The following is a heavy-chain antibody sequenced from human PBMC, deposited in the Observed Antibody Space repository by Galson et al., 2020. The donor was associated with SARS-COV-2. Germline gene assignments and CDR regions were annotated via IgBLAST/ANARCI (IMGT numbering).Heavy chain of an antibody. Sequence: ASVKVSCKASGYTFASYDINWVRQATGQGLEWMGWMNPKSGNTGYAQRFQGRVTITMDTSISTAYLELSSLRSEDTAVYYCARASKHYNLLTGYHNYYYYYMDVWGKWTTGTISS. CDR2: MNPKSGNT. CDR3: ARASKHYNLLTGYHNYYYYYMDV. CDR1: GYTFASYD. J-gene: IGHJ6*03. V-gene: IGHV1-8*03. D-gene: IGHD3-9*01.